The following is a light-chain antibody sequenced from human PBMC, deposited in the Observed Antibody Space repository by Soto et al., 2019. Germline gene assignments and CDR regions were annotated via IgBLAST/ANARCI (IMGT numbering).Light chain of an antibody. CDR1: SSDVGGYNY. V-gene: IGLV2-8*01. Sequence: QSVLTQPPSASGSPGQSVTISCTGTSSDVGGYNYVSWYQQHPGKAPKLMIYEVSKRPSGVPDRFSGSKSGNTASLTVSAVQAADDADYYCSSYSGSNTSYVFGTGTKVTVL. CDR2: EVS. J-gene: IGLJ1*01. CDR3: SSYSGSNTSYV.